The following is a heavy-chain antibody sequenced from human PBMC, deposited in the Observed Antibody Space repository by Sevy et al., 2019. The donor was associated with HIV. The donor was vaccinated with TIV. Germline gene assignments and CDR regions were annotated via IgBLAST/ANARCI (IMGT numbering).Heavy chain of an antibody. CDR2: ISRGTTYT. D-gene: IGHD4-17*01. J-gene: IGHJ4*02. V-gene: IGHV3-11*06. Sequence: GGSLRLSCAASGFTFSDYYMSWIRQAPGKGLEWVSDISRGTTYTKYADSMKGRFTISRDNAKNSLYLQLNSLRVEDTAVYYCARDRRNYGGQYFDYWVQGTLVTVSS. CDR1: GFTFSDYY. CDR3: ARDRRNYGGQYFDY.